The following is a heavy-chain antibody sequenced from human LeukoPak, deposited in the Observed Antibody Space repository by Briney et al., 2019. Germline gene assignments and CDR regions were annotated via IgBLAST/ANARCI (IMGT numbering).Heavy chain of an antibody. Sequence: GGSLRLSCAASGFTFRTYGMHWVRQAPGKGLEWVAFIRNDGTIKYYADSVKGRFTISRDNSKSTLYLQMNSLRAEDTAVYYCARVTTIYDFWSGYYPYFDYWGQGTLVTVSP. V-gene: IGHV3-30*02. CDR2: IRNDGTIK. CDR3: ARVTTIYDFWSGYYPYFDY. CDR1: GFTFRTYG. J-gene: IGHJ4*02. D-gene: IGHD3-3*01.